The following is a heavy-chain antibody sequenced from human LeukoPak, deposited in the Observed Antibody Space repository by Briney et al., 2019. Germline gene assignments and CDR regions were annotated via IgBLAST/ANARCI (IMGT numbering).Heavy chain of an antibody. V-gene: IGHV4-59*01. CDR1: GGSISSYY. CDR3: ARGGQQLVFDY. Sequence: SETLSLTCTVYGGSISSYYWSWIRQPPGKGLEWIGYIYYSGSTNYNPSLKSRVTISVETSKNQFSLKLSSVTAADTAVYYCARGGQQLVFDYWGQGTLVTVPS. D-gene: IGHD6-13*01. J-gene: IGHJ4*02. CDR2: IYYSGST.